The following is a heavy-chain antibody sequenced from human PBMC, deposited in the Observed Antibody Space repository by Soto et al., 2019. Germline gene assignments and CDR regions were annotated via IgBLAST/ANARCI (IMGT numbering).Heavy chain of an antibody. J-gene: IGHJ3*02. Sequence: SATLSLRCTASGCSITNSDPSWIRQPPGKGLEWIGYIYYSGSTNYNPSLKSRVTISVDTSKSQFSLKLSSVTAADTAVYYCARGHSSGWIDAFDIWGQGTMVTVS. CDR2: IYYSGST. D-gene: IGHD6-19*01. V-gene: IGHV4-59*01. CDR3: ARGHSSGWIDAFDI. CDR1: GCSITNSD.